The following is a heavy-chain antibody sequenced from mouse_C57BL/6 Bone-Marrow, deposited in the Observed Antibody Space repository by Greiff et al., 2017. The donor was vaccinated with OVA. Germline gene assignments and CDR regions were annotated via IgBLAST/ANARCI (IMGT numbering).Heavy chain of an antibody. CDR1: GYTFTDYY. D-gene: IGHD1-1*01. CDR3: ASSILYYGIRGY. Sequence: EVQLQQSGPVLVKPGASVKMSCKASGYTFTDYYMNWVKQSHGKSLEWIGVINPYNGGTSYNQKFKGKATLTVDKSSSTAYMELNSLTSEDSAVYYCASSILYYGIRGYWGQGTTLTVSS. V-gene: IGHV1-19*01. CDR2: INPYNGGT. J-gene: IGHJ2*01.